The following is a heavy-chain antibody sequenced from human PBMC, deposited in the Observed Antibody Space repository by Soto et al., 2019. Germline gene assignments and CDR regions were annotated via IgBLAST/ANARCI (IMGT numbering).Heavy chain of an antibody. CDR2: ISVNTNYI. V-gene: IGHV3-21*06. CDR3: ARESEDLTSNFDY. Sequence: WGSLKVSCAASVFTFTRYSMNWVRQAPGKGLDLVSCISVNTNYIXYGDSMKGRFTISRDNAKNSLYLEMNSLRAEDTAVYYCARESEDLTSNFDYWGQGTMVTVSS. CDR1: VFTFTRYS. J-gene: IGHJ4*02.